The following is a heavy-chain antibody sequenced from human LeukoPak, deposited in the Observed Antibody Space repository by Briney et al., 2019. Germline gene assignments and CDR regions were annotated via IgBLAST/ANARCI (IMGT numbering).Heavy chain of an antibody. J-gene: IGHJ4*02. CDR2: IYHSGST. Sequence: SETLSLTCAVSGYSISSGYYWGWIRQPPGKGLEWIGSIYHSGSTYYNPSLKSRVTISVDTSKNQFSLKLSSVTAADTAVYYCARRNSPYYDFWSGYYTPDENLDYWGQGTLVTVSS. CDR3: ARRNSPYYDFWSGYYTPDENLDY. D-gene: IGHD3-3*01. CDR1: GYSISSGYY. V-gene: IGHV4-38-2*01.